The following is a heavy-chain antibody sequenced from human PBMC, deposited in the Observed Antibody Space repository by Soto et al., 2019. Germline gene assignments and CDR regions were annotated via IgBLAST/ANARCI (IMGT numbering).Heavy chain of an antibody. CDR3: ARDDDVDYGSQCNWFDP. Sequence: QVQLVESGGGVAQPGRSLRLSCAASGFPFRSYAMHWVRQAQAKGLGGVAVISYDGSNKYHADSVYGRVTISRDISKNTLNLQMNSLRSEDTAVYYRARDDDVDYGSQCNWFDPWGQGTLVTVAT. J-gene: IGHJ5*02. D-gene: IGHD4-17*01. CDR1: GFPFRSYA. CDR2: ISYDGSNK. V-gene: IGHV3-30-3*01.